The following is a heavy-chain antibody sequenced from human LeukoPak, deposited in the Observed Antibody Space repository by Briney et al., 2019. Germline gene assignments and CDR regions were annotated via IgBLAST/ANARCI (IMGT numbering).Heavy chain of an antibody. CDR3: ARDIGGNYVDY. Sequence: GRTLRLSCAASGFTFSDYYLGWIRQAPSKGLEWISDISRRGFDTYYAASVRGRFTISRDNANKSLYLQMNSVRREDTARYYCARDIGGNYVDYWGVGTLVTV. D-gene: IGHD2-15*01. V-gene: IGHV3-11*01. CDR1: GFTFSDYY. J-gene: IGHJ4*02. CDR2: ISRRGFDT.